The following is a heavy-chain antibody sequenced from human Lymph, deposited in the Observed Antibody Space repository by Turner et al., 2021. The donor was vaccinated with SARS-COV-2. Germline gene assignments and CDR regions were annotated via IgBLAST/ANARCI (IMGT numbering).Heavy chain of an antibody. D-gene: IGHD2-2*01. J-gene: IGHJ5*02. CDR2: IIPILAIA. V-gene: IGHV1-69*10. Sequence: QVQLVQSVAEVKKPGSSVKVSCKASGGTFSSYAITWVRQAPGQGLEWMGGIIPILAIANYAQKFQGRVTITADKSTSTAYMELSSLRSEDTAVYDCARDSPYCSSTSCYDPWGQGTLVTVSS. CDR1: GGTFSSYA. CDR3: ARDSPYCSSTSCYDP.